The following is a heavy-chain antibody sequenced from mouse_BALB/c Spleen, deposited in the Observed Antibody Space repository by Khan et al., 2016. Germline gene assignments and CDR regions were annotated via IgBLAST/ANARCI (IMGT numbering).Heavy chain of an antibody. Sequence: VRLQQSGAELMKPGASVKISCKATGYTFSSYWIEWVKQRPGHGLEWIGEILPGSGSTNYNEKFKGKATFTADTSSNTAYMQLSSLTSEDSAVYYCATYDEYSYAIDYWGQGTSVTVSS. CDR2: ILPGSGST. CDR3: ATYDEYSYAIDY. CDR1: GYTFSSYW. J-gene: IGHJ4*01. V-gene: IGHV1-9*01. D-gene: IGHD2-12*01.